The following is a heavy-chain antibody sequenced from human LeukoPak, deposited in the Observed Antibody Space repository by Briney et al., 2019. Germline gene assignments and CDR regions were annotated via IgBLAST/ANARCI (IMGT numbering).Heavy chain of an antibody. D-gene: IGHD1-26*01. V-gene: IGHV4-31*03. CDR3: ARSSGVWFDP. Sequence: SETLSLTCTVSGGSISSGGYYWSWIRQHPGKGLEWIGYIYYSGSTYYNPSLKSRVTISVDTSKNQFSLKLSSVTAADTAVYYCARSSGVWFDPWGQGTLVTVSS. J-gene: IGHJ5*02. CDR2: IYYSGST. CDR1: GGSISSGGYY.